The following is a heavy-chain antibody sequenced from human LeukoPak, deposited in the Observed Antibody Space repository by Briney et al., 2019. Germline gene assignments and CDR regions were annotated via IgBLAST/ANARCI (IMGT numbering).Heavy chain of an antibody. CDR3: ARGYGTMVRGVCNY. V-gene: IGHV4-59*12. D-gene: IGHD3-10*01. J-gene: IGHJ4*02. CDR1: GGSINYYY. CDR2: IYYSGGT. Sequence: SGTLSLTCTVSGGSINYYYWMWIRQPPGKGLEWIGYIYYSGGTHYNPSLKSRVTMLVDTSKNQFSLKLSSVTAADTAVYYCARGYGTMVRGVCNYWGQGTLVTVSS.